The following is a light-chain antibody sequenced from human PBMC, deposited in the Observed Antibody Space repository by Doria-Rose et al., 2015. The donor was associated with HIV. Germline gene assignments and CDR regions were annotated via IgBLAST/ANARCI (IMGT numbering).Light chain of an antibody. CDR1: QSFSSTY. V-gene: IGKV3-20*01. J-gene: IGKJ1*01. Sequence: EIVLTQSPGTLSLPPGETATLSCRASQSFSSTYLAWYQQKPGQAPSLLIYDGSTRATGIPDRFSASGSGTDFTLTINRLEPEDFALYYCHQYGTSWTFGQGTKVEI. CDR2: DGS. CDR3: HQYGTSWT.